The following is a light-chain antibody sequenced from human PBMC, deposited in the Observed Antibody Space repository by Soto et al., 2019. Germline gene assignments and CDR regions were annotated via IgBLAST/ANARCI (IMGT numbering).Light chain of an antibody. CDR3: QQYGSSPPT. CDR1: QSIGTN. J-gene: IGKJ1*01. CDR2: GAS. Sequence: DIVMTQSPATLSVSPGERATLSCRASQSIGTNLAWYQQKPGQPPRLLISGASTRATGIPDRFSGSGSGTDFTLTISRLEPEDFAVYYWQQYGSSPPTFGQRTKVDIK. V-gene: IGKV3-20*01.